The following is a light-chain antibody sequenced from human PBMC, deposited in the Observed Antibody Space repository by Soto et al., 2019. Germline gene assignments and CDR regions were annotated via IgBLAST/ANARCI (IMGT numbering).Light chain of an antibody. V-gene: IGKV3-15*01. CDR2: GAS. CDR1: QSVSSY. J-gene: IGKJ1*01. CDR3: QQYNNWPPWT. Sequence: IGLTQSPATLSLSPGERATLSCRASQSVSSYLAWYQQKPGQAPRLLIYGASTRATGIPARFSGSGSGTEFTLTISSLQSEDIAVYYCQQYNNWPPWTFCQGTKVDIK.